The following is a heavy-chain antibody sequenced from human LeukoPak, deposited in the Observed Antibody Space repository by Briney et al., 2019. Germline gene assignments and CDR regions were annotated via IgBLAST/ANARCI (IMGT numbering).Heavy chain of an antibody. D-gene: IGHD1-26*01. Sequence: SGPALVQPTQTLTLTCTFSGFSLSTSGMRVSWIRQPLGKALEWLARIDWDDDKFYSTSLKTRLTISKDSSKNQVVLTMTNMDPVDTATYYCARELRLFYYYYMDVWGKGTTVTVSS. V-gene: IGHV2-70*04. CDR2: IDWDDDK. CDR3: ARELRLFYYYYMDV. J-gene: IGHJ6*03. CDR1: GFSLSTSGMR.